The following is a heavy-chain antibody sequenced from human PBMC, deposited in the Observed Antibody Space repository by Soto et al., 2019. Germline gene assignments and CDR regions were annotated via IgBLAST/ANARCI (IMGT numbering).Heavy chain of an antibody. CDR3: ARDRGNFGVVLADFYQYDMDV. CDR1: GDSVTSGSIY. J-gene: IGHJ6*02. CDR2: VHYTGST. Sequence: QVQLQESGPGLVKPSETLSLTCTVSGDSVTSGSIYWSWIRQPPGKGLGWIGYVHYTGSTNYNPSLKSRVAISVDTSKNHFSLTLSSVTAADTGVYYCARDRGNFGVVLADFYQYDMDVWGQGTAVTVSS. V-gene: IGHV4-61*03. D-gene: IGHD3-3*01.